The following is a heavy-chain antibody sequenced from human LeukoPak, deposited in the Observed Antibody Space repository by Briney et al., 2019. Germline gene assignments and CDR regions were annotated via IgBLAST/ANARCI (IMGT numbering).Heavy chain of an antibody. CDR3: ARGRPPRRYCSSTSCPYYFDY. CDR1: GGSFSGYY. J-gene: IGHJ4*02. CDR2: INHSGST. Sequence: KPSETLSLTCAVYGGSFSGYYWSWIRQPPGKGLEWIGEINHSGSTNYNPSLKSRVTISVDTSKNQFSLKLSSVTAADTAVYYCARGRPPRRYCSSTSCPYYFDYWGQGTLVTVSS. D-gene: IGHD2-2*01. V-gene: IGHV4-34*01.